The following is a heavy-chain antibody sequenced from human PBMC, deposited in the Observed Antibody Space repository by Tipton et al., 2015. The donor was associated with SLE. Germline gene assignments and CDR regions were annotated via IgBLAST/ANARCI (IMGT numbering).Heavy chain of an antibody. CDR1: GFTFSSYW. V-gene: IGHV3-48*01. D-gene: IGHD1-26*01. CDR2: ISSSSSTI. J-gene: IGHJ4*02. CDR3: AREESGSYFDY. Sequence: SLRLSCAASGFTFSSYWMSWVRQAPRKGLEWVSYISSSSSTIYYADSVKGRFTISRDNAKNSLYLQMNSLRAEDTAVYYCAREESGSYFDYWGQGTLVTVSS.